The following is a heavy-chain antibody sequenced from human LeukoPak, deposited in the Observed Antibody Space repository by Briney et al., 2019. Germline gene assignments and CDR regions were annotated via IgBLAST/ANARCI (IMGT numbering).Heavy chain of an antibody. CDR3: ARVTRLYCSGGSCYLGY. Sequence: GASVKVSCKASGYTFTGHYMHWVRQASGQGLEWMGWINPNSGGTNYAQKFQGRVTMTRDTSISTAYMELSRLRSDDTAVYYCARVTRLYCSGGSCYLGYWGQGTLVTVSS. J-gene: IGHJ4*02. D-gene: IGHD2-15*01. CDR1: GYTFTGHY. CDR2: INPNSGGT. V-gene: IGHV1-2*02.